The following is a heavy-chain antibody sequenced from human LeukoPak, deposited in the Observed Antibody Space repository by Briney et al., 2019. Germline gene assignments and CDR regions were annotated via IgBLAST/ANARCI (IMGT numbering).Heavy chain of an antibody. J-gene: IGHJ4*02. V-gene: IGHV3-48*01. CDR1: GFAFSTSH. D-gene: IGHD3-10*01. CDR3: ARDSSRGCAIDY. CDR2: ISASGRTK. Sequence: GGSLRLSCAASGFAFSTSHLNWVRQAPGKGLEWLSYISASGRTKFYADSVKGRFSISRDNAKNTLYLQMNSLRAEDTALYHCARDSSRGCAIDYWGQGTLVTVSS.